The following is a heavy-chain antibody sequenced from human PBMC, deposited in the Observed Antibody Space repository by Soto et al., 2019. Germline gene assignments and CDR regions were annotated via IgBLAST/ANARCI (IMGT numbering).Heavy chain of an antibody. D-gene: IGHD2-8*01. CDR2: IWEDGSEE. Sequence: PGGSLRLSCAASGFIFSNSLMHWVRQAPGKGLEWVAVIWEDGSEEYYADSVKGRFTISRDNSMNTLYLQMDRLRVDDMAIYYCAREPEGSVSGIDSWGRGT. J-gene: IGHJ4*02. CDR3: AREPEGSVSGIDS. CDR1: GFIFSNSL. V-gene: IGHV3-33*01.